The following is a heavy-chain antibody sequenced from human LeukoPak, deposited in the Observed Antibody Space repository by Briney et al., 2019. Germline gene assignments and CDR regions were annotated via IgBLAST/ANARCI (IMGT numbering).Heavy chain of an antibody. CDR2: ISHIGTI. CDR3: ARHQGSTVFNY. CDR1: GDSIDPYS. D-gene: IGHD5/OR15-5a*01. J-gene: IGHJ1*01. V-gene: IGHV4-59*08. Sequence: SETLSLTCTISGDSIDPYSWSWIRLPPGKGLEWIGYISHIGTIKYNTSLMSRVSMGLDKPNNEFSLSLRSVTATDTALYFCARHQGSTVFNYWGRGVPVIVSS.